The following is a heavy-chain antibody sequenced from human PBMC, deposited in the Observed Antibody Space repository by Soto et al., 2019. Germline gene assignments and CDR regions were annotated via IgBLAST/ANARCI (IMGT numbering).Heavy chain of an antibody. D-gene: IGHD3-9*01. Sequence: PGGSLRLSCAASGFTFSSYAMSWVRQAPGKGLEWVSAISGSGGSTYYADSVKGRFTISRDNSKNTLYLQMNSLRAEDTAVYYCAKAGFDWLSLSHFDYWGQGTLVTVSS. CDR2: ISGSGGST. CDR1: GFTFSSYA. V-gene: IGHV3-23*01. CDR3: AKAGFDWLSLSHFDY. J-gene: IGHJ4*02.